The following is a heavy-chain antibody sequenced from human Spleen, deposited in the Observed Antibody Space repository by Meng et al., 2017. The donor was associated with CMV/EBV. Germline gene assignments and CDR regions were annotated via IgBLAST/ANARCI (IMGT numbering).Heavy chain of an antibody. CDR1: GFTFSNAW. V-gene: IGHV3-74*01. Sequence: GESLKISCAASGFTFSNAWMSWVRQAPGKGLVWVSRINSDGSSTSYADSVKGRFTISRDNAKNTLYLQMNSLRAEDTAVYYCARDRDGYTQYFDYWGQGTLVTVSS. CDR3: ARDRDGYTQYFDY. J-gene: IGHJ4*02. D-gene: IGHD5-24*01. CDR2: INSDGSST.